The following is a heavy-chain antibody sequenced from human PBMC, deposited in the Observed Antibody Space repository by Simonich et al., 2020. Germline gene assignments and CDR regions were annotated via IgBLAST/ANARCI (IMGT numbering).Heavy chain of an antibody. CDR3: ARPLGIVWAFDI. J-gene: IGHJ3*02. Sequence: QVQLQQWGAGLLKPSETLSLTCAVYGGSFCGYYWSWIRQPPGKGLEWIGEINHSGSTNYNPPLKSRVTISVDTSKNQFSLKLSSVTAADTAVYYCARPLGIVWAFDIWGQGTMVTVSS. V-gene: IGHV4-34*01. D-gene: IGHD3-16*01. CDR1: GGSFCGYY. CDR2: INHSGST.